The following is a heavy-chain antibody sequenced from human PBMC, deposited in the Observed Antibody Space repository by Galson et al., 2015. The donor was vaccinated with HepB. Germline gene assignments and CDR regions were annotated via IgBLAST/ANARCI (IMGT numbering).Heavy chain of an antibody. Sequence: CAISGDSVSSNSATWNWVRQSPSRGLEWLGRSYYRSRWQNDYAVSVKSRITINPDTSNNQFSLHLNSVTPEDTAVYYCARGSPDYGDYSFDYWGQGTLVTVSS. CDR1: GDSVSSNSAT. V-gene: IGHV6-1*01. J-gene: IGHJ4*02. D-gene: IGHD4-17*01. CDR2: SYYRSRWQN. CDR3: ARGSPDYGDYSFDY.